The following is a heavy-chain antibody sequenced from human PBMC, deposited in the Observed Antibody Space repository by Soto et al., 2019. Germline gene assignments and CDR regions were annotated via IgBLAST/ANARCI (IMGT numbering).Heavy chain of an antibody. J-gene: IGHJ6*02. V-gene: IGHV4-59*01. Sequence: QVQLQESGPGLVKPSETLSLTCTVSGGSISSYYWSWIRQPPGKGLEWIGYIYYSGSTNYNPSLKSRAPISVDTSKNQFSLKLSSVTAADTAVYYCAREGLTGTIGLYYYYGMDVWGQGTTVTVSS. CDR2: IYYSGST. CDR1: GGSISSYY. D-gene: IGHD1-7*01. CDR3: AREGLTGTIGLYYYYGMDV.